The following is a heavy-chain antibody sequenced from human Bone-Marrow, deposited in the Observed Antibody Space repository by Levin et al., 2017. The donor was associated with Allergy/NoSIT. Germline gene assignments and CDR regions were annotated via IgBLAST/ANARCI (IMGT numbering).Heavy chain of an antibody. J-gene: IGHJ5*02. V-gene: IGHV3-74*01. Sequence: GGSLRLSCAASGFTFSTYWMHWVRQAPGKGLVWVSRINNDGSNTNYADSVKGRFTISRDSAKSTLYLQMSSLRAEDTAVYYCPRGLFQTSQYCNGAWGQGTLVTVSS. D-gene: IGHD6-6*01. CDR2: INNDGSNT. CDR1: GFTFSTYW. CDR3: PRGLFQTSQYCNGA.